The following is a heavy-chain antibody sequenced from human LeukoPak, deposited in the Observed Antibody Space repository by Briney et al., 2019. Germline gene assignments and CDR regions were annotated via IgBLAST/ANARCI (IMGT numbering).Heavy chain of an antibody. CDR1: GFTVSSYA. D-gene: IGHD1-26*01. V-gene: IGHV3-13*01. CDR2: LGIAGDT. CDR3: ARQMQSHGNFDS. Sequence: GGSLRLSCAASGFTVSSYAMHWVRQPIGKGLEWFSALGIAGDTFYPGSVKGRFTISRENARNSLYLQMNSLRAEDTAMYYCARQMQSHGNFDSWGQGTLVTVSS. J-gene: IGHJ4*02.